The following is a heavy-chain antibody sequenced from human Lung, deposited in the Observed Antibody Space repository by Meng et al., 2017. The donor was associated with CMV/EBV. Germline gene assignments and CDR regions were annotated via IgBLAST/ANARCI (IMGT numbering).Heavy chain of an antibody. CDR3: ARRPGYDHHDY. D-gene: IGHD2-15*01. CDR1: GYKFTTYH. CDR2: VSAYNGDT. J-gene: IGHJ4*02. V-gene: IGHV1-18*04. Sequence: ASVKVSCKASGYKFTTYHLSWVRQAPGQGLEWMGWVSAYNGDTNYVQKFQGRVTMTADTSTSTAYMELRNLTSDDTAVYYCARRPGYDHHDYWSQGTLVSVSS.